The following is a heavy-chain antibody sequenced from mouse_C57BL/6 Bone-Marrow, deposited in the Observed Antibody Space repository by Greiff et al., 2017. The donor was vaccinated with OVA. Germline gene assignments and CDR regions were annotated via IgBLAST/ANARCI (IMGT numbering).Heavy chain of an antibody. Sequence: QLQQSGPELVKPGASVKIPCKASGYTFTDYNMDWVKQSHGKSLEWIGDINPNNGGTIYNQKFKGKATLTVDKSSSTAYMELRSLTSEDTAVYYCARGSSPFAYWGQGTLVTVSA. CDR2: INPNNGGT. J-gene: IGHJ3*01. CDR1: GYTFTDYN. CDR3: ARGSSPFAY. V-gene: IGHV1-18*01. D-gene: IGHD1-1*01.